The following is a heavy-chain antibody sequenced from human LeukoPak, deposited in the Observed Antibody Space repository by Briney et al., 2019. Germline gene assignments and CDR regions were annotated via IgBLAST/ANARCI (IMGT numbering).Heavy chain of an antibody. Sequence: GGSLRLSCAASGFTFSSYAMSWVRQAPGKGLEWVPSLSGSGGSTYFADSVKGRFTISRDNSKNTLYLQMNSLRAEDTAVYYCAKGAAAFDIWGQGTMVTVSS. D-gene: IGHD6-13*01. V-gene: IGHV3-23*01. J-gene: IGHJ3*02. CDR3: AKGAAAFDI. CDR1: GFTFSSYA. CDR2: LSGSGGST.